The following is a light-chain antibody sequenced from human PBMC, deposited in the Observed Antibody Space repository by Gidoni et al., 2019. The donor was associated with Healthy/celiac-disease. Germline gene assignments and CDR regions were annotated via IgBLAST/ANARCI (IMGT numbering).Light chain of an antibody. CDR1: QGISSY. CDR2: AAS. Sequence: DIQLTQSPSFLSASVGDRVTITCRASQGISSYLAWYQQKPGTAPKLLIYAASTLQSGVPSRFSGSGSGTEFTLTISSLQPEDFATDYCQQLNSYPYTFGQGTKLEIK. CDR3: QQLNSYPYT. J-gene: IGKJ2*01. V-gene: IGKV1-9*01.